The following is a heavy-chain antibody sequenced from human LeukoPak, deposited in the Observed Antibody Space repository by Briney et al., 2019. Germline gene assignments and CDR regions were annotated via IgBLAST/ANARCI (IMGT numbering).Heavy chain of an antibody. V-gene: IGHV3-74*01. Sequence: GSLRLSCAASGFTFSSHWMHWVRQAPGKGLVWVSRINSDGSSISYADSVKGRFTISRDNSKNTLYLQMNSLRAEDTAVYYCARDPGDYYDSSGLFDYWGQGTLVTVSS. D-gene: IGHD3-22*01. CDR1: GFTFSSHW. CDR3: ARDPGDYYDSSGLFDY. CDR2: INSDGSSI. J-gene: IGHJ4*02.